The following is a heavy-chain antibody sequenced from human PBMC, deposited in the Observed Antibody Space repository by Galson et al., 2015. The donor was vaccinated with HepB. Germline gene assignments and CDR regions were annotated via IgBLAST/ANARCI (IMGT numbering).Heavy chain of an antibody. CDR1: GGTFSSYA. V-gene: IGHV1-69*13. D-gene: IGHD3-3*01. CDR3: ARPKNQLFGVVAPFDY. Sequence: SVKVSCKASGGTFSSYAISWVRQAPGQGLEWMGGIIPIFGTANYAQKFQGRVTITADESTSTAYMELSSLRSEDTAVYYCARPKNQLFGVVAPFDYWGQGTLVTVSS. J-gene: IGHJ4*02. CDR2: IIPIFGTA.